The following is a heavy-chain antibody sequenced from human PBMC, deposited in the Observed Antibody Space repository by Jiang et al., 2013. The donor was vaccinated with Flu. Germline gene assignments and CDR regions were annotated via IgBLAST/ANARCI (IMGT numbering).Heavy chain of an antibody. Sequence: TLSLTCTVSGGSISSYYWSWIRQPPGKGLEWIGYIYYSGSTNYNPSLKSRVTISVDTPKNQFSLKLSSVTAADTAVYYCARDRGAAGSWGQGTLVTVSS. D-gene: IGHD6-13*01. CDR3: ARDRGAAGS. J-gene: IGHJ4*02. CDR2: IYYSGST. CDR1: GGSISSYY. V-gene: IGHV4-59*01.